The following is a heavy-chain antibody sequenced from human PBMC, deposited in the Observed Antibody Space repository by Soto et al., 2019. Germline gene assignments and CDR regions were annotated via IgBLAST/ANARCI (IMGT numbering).Heavy chain of an antibody. V-gene: IGHV3-33*01. CDR3: ARDRGIADLAPGEGGYYYGMDV. Sequence: GGSLRLSCAASGFTFSSYGMHWVRQAPGKGLEWVAVIWYDGSNKYYADSVKGRFTISRDNSKNTLYLQMNSLRAEDTAVYYYARDRGIADLAPGEGGYYYGMDVWGQGTTVTVSS. CDR1: GFTFSSYG. CDR2: IWYDGSNK. D-gene: IGHD6-13*01. J-gene: IGHJ6*02.